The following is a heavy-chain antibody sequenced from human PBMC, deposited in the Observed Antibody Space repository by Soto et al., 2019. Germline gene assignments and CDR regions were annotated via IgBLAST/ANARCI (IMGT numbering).Heavy chain of an antibody. D-gene: IGHD2-15*01. CDR2: IYYSGST. CDR3: ARGGGDYCSGGSCYSLDY. J-gene: IGHJ4*02. V-gene: IGHV4-59*01. CDR1: GGSISSYY. Sequence: QVQLQESGPGLVKPSETLSLTCTVSGGSISSYYWSWIRQPPGKGLEWIGYIYYSGSTNYNPSLKSRVTISVDTSKNQFSLKLSSVTAADTAVYYCARGGGDYCSGGSCYSLDYWGQGTLVTVSS.